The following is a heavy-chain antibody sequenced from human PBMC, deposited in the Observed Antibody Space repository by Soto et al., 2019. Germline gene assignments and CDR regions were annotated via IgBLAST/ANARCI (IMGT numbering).Heavy chain of an antibody. V-gene: IGHV4-59*01. CDR2: IYYSGST. D-gene: IGHD3-22*01. Sequence: SETLSLTCTVSGGSISSYYWSWIRHPPGKGLEWIGYIYYSGSTNYNPSLKSRVTISVDTSKNQFSLKLSSVTAADTAVYYCARVRLGYYQQTFDYWGQGTLVTVSS. J-gene: IGHJ4*02. CDR3: ARVRLGYYQQTFDY. CDR1: GGSISSYY.